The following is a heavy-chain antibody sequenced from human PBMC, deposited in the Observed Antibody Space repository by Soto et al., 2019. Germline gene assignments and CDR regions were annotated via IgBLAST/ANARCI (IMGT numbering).Heavy chain of an antibody. V-gene: IGHV5-10-1*01. CDR2: IDPSDSYT. J-gene: IGHJ4*02. D-gene: IGHD2-15*01. CDR1: GYSFTSYW. Sequence: XEFLKIPCKGSGYSFTSYWISWVRQIPGKGLEWMGRIDPSDSYTNYSPSFQGHVTISADKSISTAYLQWSSLKASDTAMYYCARSRYCSGGSCYSDYWGQGTLVTVSS. CDR3: ARSRYCSGGSCYSDY.